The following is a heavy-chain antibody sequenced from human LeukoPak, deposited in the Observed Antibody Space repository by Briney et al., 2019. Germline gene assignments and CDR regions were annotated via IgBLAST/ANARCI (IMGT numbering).Heavy chain of an antibody. Sequence: SETLSLTCTVSGGSISSSSYYWGWIRQPPGKGLEWIGSIYYSGSTHYNPSLKSRVTISVDTSKNQFSLKLSSVTAADTAVYYCARREVIGADYFDYWGQGTLVTVSS. D-gene: IGHD2-21*01. V-gene: IGHV4-39*01. CDR1: GGSISSSSYY. J-gene: IGHJ4*02. CDR2: IYYSGST. CDR3: ARREVIGADYFDY.